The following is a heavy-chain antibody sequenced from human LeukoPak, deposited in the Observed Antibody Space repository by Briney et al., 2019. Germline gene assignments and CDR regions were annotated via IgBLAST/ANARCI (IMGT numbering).Heavy chain of an antibody. V-gene: IGHV3-9*01. D-gene: IGHD6-19*01. J-gene: IGHJ4*02. CDR2: ISWNSGSI. CDR1: GFTFDDYA. Sequence: GRSLRLSCAASGFTFDDYAMHWVRQAPGKGLEWVSGISWNSGSIGYADSVKGRFTISRDNAKNSLYLQMNSPRAEDTALYYCAKDIGSGWYWSSTLDYWGQGTLVTVSS. CDR3: AKDIGSGWYWSSTLDY.